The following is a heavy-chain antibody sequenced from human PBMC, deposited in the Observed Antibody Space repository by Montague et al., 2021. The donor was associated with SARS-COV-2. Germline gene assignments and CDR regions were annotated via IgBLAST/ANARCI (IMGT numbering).Heavy chain of an antibody. D-gene: IGHD3-9*01. CDR1: GGSISSSSYY. CDR3: ARTYYDILAGYYNRGAFDI. Sequence: SETLSLTCTVSGGSISSSSYYWGWIRQPPGKGLEWIGSIYYSGSTYYXPSLKSRVTISVDTSKNQFSLKLSSVTAADTAVYYCARTYYDILAGYYNRGAFDIWGQGTMVTVSS. V-gene: IGHV4-39*01. CDR2: IYYSGST. J-gene: IGHJ3*02.